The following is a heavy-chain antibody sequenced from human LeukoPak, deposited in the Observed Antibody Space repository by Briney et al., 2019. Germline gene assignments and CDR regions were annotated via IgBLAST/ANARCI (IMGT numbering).Heavy chain of an antibody. CDR1: GFTFSDYY. CDR3: ARPAPYGMDV. Sequence: PGGSLRLSCATSGFTFSDYYMSWIRQAPGKGLEWVSVIYSGGSTYYADSVKGRFTISRDNSKNTLYLQMNSLRAEDTAVYYCARPAPYGMDVWGQGTTVTVSS. J-gene: IGHJ6*02. V-gene: IGHV3-53*01. CDR2: IYSGGST.